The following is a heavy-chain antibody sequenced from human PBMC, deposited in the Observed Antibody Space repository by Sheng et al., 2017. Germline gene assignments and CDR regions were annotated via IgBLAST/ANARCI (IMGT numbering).Heavy chain of an antibody. D-gene: IGHD6-13*01. J-gene: IGHJ4*02. Sequence: EVQLVESGGVLVQPGGSLRLSCAASGFTFSTYAMSWVRQAPGKGLEWVSGKGLEWVSGISGSGGSTYHADSVKGRFTISRDSSKNTVYLQMNSLRAEDTAVYYCARAVRAAAGRYYFDYWGQGTLVTVSS. V-gene: IGHV3-23*04. CDR2: ISGSGGST. CDR3: ARAVRAAAGRYYFDY. CDR1: GFTFSTYA.